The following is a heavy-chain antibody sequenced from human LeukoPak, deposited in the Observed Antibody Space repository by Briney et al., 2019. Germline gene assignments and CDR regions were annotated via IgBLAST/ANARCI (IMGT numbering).Heavy chain of an antibody. J-gene: IGHJ4*02. Sequence: GGSLRLSCAASGFTLSSYGMSWVHQAPGKGLERVSAISGSGGSTYYADSVKGRFTISRDNSKNTLYLQINSLRAEDTAVYYCAKERATYDILTGFDNWGQGTLVTVSS. CDR1: GFTLSSYG. CDR2: ISGSGGST. V-gene: IGHV3-23*01. D-gene: IGHD3-9*01. CDR3: AKERATYDILTGFDN.